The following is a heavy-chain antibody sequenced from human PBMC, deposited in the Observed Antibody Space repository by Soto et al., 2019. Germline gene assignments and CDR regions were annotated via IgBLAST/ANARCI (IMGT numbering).Heavy chain of an antibody. V-gene: IGHV2-5*02. D-gene: IGHD5-18*01. Sequence: SGPTLVNPTQTLTLTCTFSGFSLNTSGVGVGWIRQPPGKALEWLALTFWDDDKRYSLSLKTRLSITKDTSKNQVFLTMTNMDPVDTGTYYCVYRRPATATWFDPWGQGILVTVSS. CDR1: GFSLNTSGVG. J-gene: IGHJ5*02. CDR3: VYRRPATATWFDP. CDR2: TFWDDDK.